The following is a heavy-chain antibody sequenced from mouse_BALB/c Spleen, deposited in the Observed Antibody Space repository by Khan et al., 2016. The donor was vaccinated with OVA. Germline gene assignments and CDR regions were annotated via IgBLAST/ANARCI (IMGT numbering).Heavy chain of an antibody. D-gene: IGHD2-14*01. J-gene: IGHJ3*01. CDR1: GYTFTDYI. V-gene: IGHV1-77*01. Sequence: QVQLQQPGPELVKPGASLKVSCKASGYTFTDYIIGWVKQSTRQGLEWIGDIFPGSDTPYYNEKFKDKATLTADTSSNTAYMQLSSLTSEDSAVYFWARGGYSVFAYWGQGTLVTVSA. CDR2: IFPGSDTP. CDR3: ARGGYSVFAY.